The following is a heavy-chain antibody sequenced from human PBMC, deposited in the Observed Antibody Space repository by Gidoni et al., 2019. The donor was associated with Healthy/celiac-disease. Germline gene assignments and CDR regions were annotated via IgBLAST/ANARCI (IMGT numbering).Heavy chain of an antibody. CDR2: IYYSGST. V-gene: IGHV4-61*01. CDR1: GGSVSSGSYD. D-gene: IGHD3-22*01. Sequence: QVQLQESGPGLAKPSETLSLTCTVSGGSVSSGSYDWSWIRQPPGKGLEWIGYIYYSGSTNYNPSLKSRVTISVDTSKNQFSLKLSSVTAADTAVYYCATHKYYYDSSGYSRDDAFDIWGQGTMVTVSS. CDR3: ATHKYYYDSSGYSRDDAFDI. J-gene: IGHJ3*02.